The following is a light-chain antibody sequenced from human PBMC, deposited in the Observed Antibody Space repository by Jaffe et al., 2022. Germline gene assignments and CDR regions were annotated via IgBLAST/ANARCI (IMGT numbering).Light chain of an antibody. Sequence: EIVLTQSPATLSLFPGEKATLSCRASQSVSSYLAWYQQKPGQAPRLLIYDSSKRATGIPARFSGSGSGTDFTLTISSLEPEDFAVYYCQQRTYWPPVFTFGQGTKLEIK. CDR1: QSVSSY. CDR3: QQRTYWPPVFT. V-gene: IGKV3-11*01. CDR2: DSS. J-gene: IGKJ2*01.